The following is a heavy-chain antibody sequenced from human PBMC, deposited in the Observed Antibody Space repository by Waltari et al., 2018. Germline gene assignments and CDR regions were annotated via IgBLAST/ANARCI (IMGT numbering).Heavy chain of an antibody. CDR1: GFTFSSYA. CDR2: ISGSGGST. J-gene: IGHJ4*02. Sequence: EVQLLESGGGLVQPGGSLRLSCAASGFTFSSYAMSWVRQAPGKGLGWDSAISGSGGSTNYADTVKGRFTSSRDNSKNRRYLQMNSLRDEDTAVYYCAKLETLLWCGEWGQGTLVTVSS. CDR3: AKLETLLWCGE. D-gene: IGHD3-10*01. V-gene: IGHV3-23*01.